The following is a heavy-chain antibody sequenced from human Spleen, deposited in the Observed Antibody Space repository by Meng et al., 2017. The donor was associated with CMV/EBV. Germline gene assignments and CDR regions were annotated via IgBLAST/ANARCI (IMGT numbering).Heavy chain of an antibody. J-gene: IGHJ4*02. D-gene: IGHD1-26*01. CDR2: INPNSGGT. CDR1: GYTFTGYY. Sequence: QGQVVQAGAEVKKPGASVKVSCKASGYTFTGYYMHWVRQAPGQGLEWMGWINPNSGGTNYAQKFQGRVTITADESTSTAYMELSSLRSEDTAVYYCARDLKVGALYWGQGTLVTVSS. CDR3: ARDLKVGALY. V-gene: IGHV1-2*02.